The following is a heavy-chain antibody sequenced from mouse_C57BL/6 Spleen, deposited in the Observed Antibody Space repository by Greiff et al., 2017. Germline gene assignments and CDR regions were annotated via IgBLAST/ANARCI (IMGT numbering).Heavy chain of an antibody. CDR1: GYTFTEYT. CDR3: ARHEEGDGYYVLDY. J-gene: IGHJ2*01. CDR2: FYPGSGSI. Sequence: QVHVKQSGAELVKPGASVKLSCKASGYTFTEYTIHWVKQRSGQGLEWIGWFYPGSGSIKYNEKFKDKATLTADKSSSTVYMELSRLTSEDSAVYFFARHEEGDGYYVLDYWAQGTTLTVSS. V-gene: IGHV1-62-2*01. D-gene: IGHD2-3*01.